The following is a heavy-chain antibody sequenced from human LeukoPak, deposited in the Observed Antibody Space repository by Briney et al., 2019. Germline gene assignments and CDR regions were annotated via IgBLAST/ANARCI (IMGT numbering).Heavy chain of an antibody. CDR3: ARDQGGVGY. V-gene: IGHV3-48*01. CDR1: GFTFSSYE. J-gene: IGHJ4*02. D-gene: IGHD3-16*01. CDR2: ISSFSGTI. Sequence: GGSLRLSCAASGFTFSSYEMHWVRQAPGKGLEWVSYISSFSGTINYADSVKGRFTISRDNAKNSLYLQMNSLRAEDTAVYYCARDQGGVGYCGQGTLVTVSS.